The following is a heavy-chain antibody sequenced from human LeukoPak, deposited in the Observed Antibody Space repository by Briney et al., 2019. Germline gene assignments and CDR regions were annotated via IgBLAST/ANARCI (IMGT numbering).Heavy chain of an antibody. D-gene: IGHD2-2*01. V-gene: IGHV1-18*01. Sequence: GASVKVSCKASVHTFVSYGISWLRQAPGQGLEWMGWISGYNGKINYAQKFQGRVTMTTDTSTSTAYLELRSLTSEDTAVYYCAARFCSSVSCYDDDAFDVWGQGTLVTVSS. CDR1: VHTFVSYG. CDR2: ISGYNGKI. CDR3: AARFCSSVSCYDDDAFDV. J-gene: IGHJ3*01.